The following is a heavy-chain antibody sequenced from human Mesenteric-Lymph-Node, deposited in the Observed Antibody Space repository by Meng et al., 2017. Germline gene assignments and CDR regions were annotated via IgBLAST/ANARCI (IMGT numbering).Heavy chain of an antibody. CDR3: AKLVGTTSSLGY. D-gene: IGHD1-26*01. J-gene: IGHJ4*02. CDR1: GFTFSSYE. Sequence: GESLKISCAASGFTFSSYEMNWVRQAPGKGLEWVANIRKDGTEKNYVDSVKSRFTISRDNAKNSLYLQMDSLRAEDTAVYYCAKLVGTTSSLGYWGQGTLVTVSS. CDR2: IRKDGTEK. V-gene: IGHV3-7*01.